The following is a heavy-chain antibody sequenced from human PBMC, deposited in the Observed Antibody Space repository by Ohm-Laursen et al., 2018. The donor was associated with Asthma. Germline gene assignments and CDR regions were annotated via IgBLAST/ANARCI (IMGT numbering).Heavy chain of an antibody. V-gene: IGHV4-59*01. Sequence: SETLSLTCIVSGGSISSYYWSWIRQPPGMGLEWIGYTYYSGNTNYNPSLKSRATISVDTSKNQFSLKLSSVTAADTAVFYCARDPVTIFGVVAPMDVWGQGTTVTVSS. D-gene: IGHD3-3*01. CDR1: GGSISSYY. CDR3: ARDPVTIFGVVAPMDV. CDR2: TYYSGNT. J-gene: IGHJ6*02.